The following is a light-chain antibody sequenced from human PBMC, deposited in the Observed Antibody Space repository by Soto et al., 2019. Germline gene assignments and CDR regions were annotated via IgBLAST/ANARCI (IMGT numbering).Light chain of an antibody. J-gene: IGKJ1*01. CDR1: QSISGF. CDR2: AAS. CDR3: QQSYSTPRP. Sequence: DIQMTQSPSSLSASVGGRVTIPCRASQSISGFLNWYQQKPGKAPKLLIYAASSLQSGVPSRFSGSGSRTHFSLPISRLQTEDFATYYCQQSYSTPRPFGQGTKVHI. V-gene: IGKV1-39*01.